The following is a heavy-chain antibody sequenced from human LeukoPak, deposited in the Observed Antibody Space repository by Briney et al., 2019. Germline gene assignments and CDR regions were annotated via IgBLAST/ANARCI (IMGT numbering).Heavy chain of an antibody. J-gene: IGHJ5*02. D-gene: IGHD1-26*01. CDR3: AARGYYNWFDP. Sequence: PSETLSLTCAVYGXSFSDYYWTWIRQPPGQGLEWIGESNYGGSTNYNPSLTSRITISVDTSKNQFSLNLSSMTAADTAVYYCAARGYYNWFDPWGQGTLVTVSS. CDR1: GXSFSDYY. V-gene: IGHV4-34*01. CDR2: SNYGGST.